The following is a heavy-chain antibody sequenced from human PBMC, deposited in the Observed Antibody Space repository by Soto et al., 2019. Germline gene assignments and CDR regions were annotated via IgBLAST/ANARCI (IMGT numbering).Heavy chain of an antibody. Sequence: ASVKVSCKASGYTFTGYYMHWVRQAPGQGLEWMGWINPNSGGTNYAQKFQGRVTMTRDTSISTAYMELSRLRSDDTAVYYCASYLAADGYYYYYGMDVWGQGTTVTVSS. D-gene: IGHD6-13*01. CDR2: INPNSGGT. V-gene: IGHV1-2*02. CDR3: ASYLAADGYYYYYGMDV. CDR1: GYTFTGYY. J-gene: IGHJ6*02.